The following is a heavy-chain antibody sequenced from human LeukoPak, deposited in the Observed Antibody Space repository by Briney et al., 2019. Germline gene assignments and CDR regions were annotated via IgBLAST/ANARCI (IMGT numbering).Heavy chain of an antibody. CDR3: ARDFRWYYDSSGPYWYFDL. CDR2: ISGSGGTT. CDR1: GFTFSSYA. Sequence: GGSLRLSCAASGFTFSSYAMSWVRQPPGKGLEWVSGISGSGGTTYYADSVKGRFTISRDNSRNTLYLQMNSLRAEDTAVYYCARDFRWYYDSSGPYWYFDLWGRGTLVTVSS. V-gene: IGHV3-23*01. J-gene: IGHJ2*01. D-gene: IGHD3-22*01.